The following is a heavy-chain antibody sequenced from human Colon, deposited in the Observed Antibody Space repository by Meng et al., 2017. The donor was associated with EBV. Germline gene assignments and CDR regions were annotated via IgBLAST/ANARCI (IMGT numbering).Heavy chain of an antibody. CDR2: IYSGGGT. J-gene: IGHJ4*02. Sequence: VQRGESGGGLFQPGGSLRLSCAASGFSVSSNYMTWVRQAPGKGREWVSVIYSGGGTYLADSVKGRFTISRDNSKNTLYLQMNSLRAEDTAVYYCARYGDYAPKDWGQGTLVTVSS. CDR3: ARYGDYAPKD. V-gene: IGHV3-53*01. CDR1: GFSVSSNY. D-gene: IGHD4-17*01.